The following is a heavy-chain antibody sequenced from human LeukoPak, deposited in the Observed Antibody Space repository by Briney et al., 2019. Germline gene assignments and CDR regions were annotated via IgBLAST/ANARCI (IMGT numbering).Heavy chain of an antibody. CDR1: GFTFSTYA. J-gene: IGHJ4*02. Sequence: SGGSLRLSCAASGFTFSTYAMTWVRQAPGEGLEWVSTISSGGSGTYYADSVKGRFIISRDSSKNTLYLQMNSLRAEDTAVYYCAKGFGNLFTYIDSWAQGTLVTVSS. V-gene: IGHV3-23*05. CDR2: ISSGGSGT. D-gene: IGHD3-16*01. CDR3: AKGFGNLFTYIDS.